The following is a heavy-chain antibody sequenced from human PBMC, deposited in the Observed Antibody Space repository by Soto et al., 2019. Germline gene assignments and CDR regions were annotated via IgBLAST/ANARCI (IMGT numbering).Heavy chain of an antibody. Sequence: QVQLVQSGAEVKKPGSSVKVSCKASGGTFSSYAISWVRQAPGQGLEWMGGIIPIFGTANYAQKFQGRVTITADESTSTAYMELSSLRSEDTAVYYCARDPRSYGSGSYYNYLAYGMDVWGQGTTVTVSS. D-gene: IGHD3-10*01. CDR3: ARDPRSYGSGSYYNYLAYGMDV. CDR1: GGTFSSYA. V-gene: IGHV1-69*01. J-gene: IGHJ6*02. CDR2: IIPIFGTA.